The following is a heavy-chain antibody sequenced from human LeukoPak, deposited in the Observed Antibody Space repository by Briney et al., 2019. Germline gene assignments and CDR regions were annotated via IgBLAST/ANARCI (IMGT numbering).Heavy chain of an antibody. Sequence: GGSLRLSCVASGFNFNIYAMSSVRQAPGKGPEWVSSISGGGGSTYYADSVTGRFTISRDNSKNTLSLQMNSLRAKDTAVYYCAKDPIAAASIDWGQGTLVTDSS. V-gene: IGHV3-23*01. J-gene: IGHJ4*02. CDR3: AKDPIAAASID. CDR1: GFNFNIYA. CDR2: ISGGGGST. D-gene: IGHD6-13*01.